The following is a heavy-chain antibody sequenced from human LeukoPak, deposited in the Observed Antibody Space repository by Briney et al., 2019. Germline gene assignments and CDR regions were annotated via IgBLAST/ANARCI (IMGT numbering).Heavy chain of an antibody. D-gene: IGHD3-16*02. CDR1: GYSISSGYY. Sequence: SETLSLTCTVSGYSISSGYYWGWLRQPPGRGLEWIGSIYYSGRIYYNPSLKSRVTISVDTSKNQFSLKLSSVTAADTAVYYCARGRRVGGGVIVQNWFDPWGQGTLVTVSS. J-gene: IGHJ5*02. V-gene: IGHV4-38-2*02. CDR3: ARGRRVGGGVIVQNWFDP. CDR2: IYYSGRI.